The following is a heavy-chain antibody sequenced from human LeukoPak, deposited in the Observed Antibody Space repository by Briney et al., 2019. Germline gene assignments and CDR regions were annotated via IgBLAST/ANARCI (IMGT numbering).Heavy chain of an antibody. D-gene: IGHD3-3*01. CDR3: ARVVVISDFWSGYPTGLYYYYYGMDV. J-gene: IGHJ6*02. CDR1: GFTFSSYA. CDR2: IPYDGSNK. V-gene: IGHV3-30-3*01. Sequence: GGSLRLSCAASGFTFSSYAMHWVRQAPGKGLEWVAVIPYDGSNKYYADSVKGRFTISRDNSKNTLYLQMNSLRAEDTAVYYCARVVVISDFWSGYPTGLYYYYYGMDVWGQGTTVTVSS.